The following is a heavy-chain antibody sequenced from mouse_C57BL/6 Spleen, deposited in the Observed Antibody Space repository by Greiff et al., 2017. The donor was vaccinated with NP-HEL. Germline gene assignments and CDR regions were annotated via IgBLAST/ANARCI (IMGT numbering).Heavy chain of an antibody. V-gene: IGHV1-22*01. CDR1: GYTFTDYN. CDR3: ASRPGPGAMDY. J-gene: IGHJ4*01. Sequence: DVHLVESGPELVKPGASVKMSCKASGYTFTDYNMHWVKQSHGKSLEWIGYINPNNGGTSYNQKFKGKATLTVNKSSSTAYMELRSLTSEDSAVYYCASRPGPGAMDYWGQGTSVTVSS. CDR2: INPNNGGT.